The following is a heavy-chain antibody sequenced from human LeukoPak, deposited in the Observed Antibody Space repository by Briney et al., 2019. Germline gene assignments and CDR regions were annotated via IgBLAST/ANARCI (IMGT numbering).Heavy chain of an antibody. D-gene: IGHD1-1*01. CDR2: IYYSGST. CDR3: ARAGTTDLTSFDY. V-gene: IGHV4-59*12. J-gene: IGHJ4*02. CDR1: GGSLSSYY. Sequence: SETLSLTCTVSGGSLSSYYWSWLRQPPGKGLEWIGYIYYSGSTNYNPCLKSRVTISVDTSKNQFSLKPSSVTAADTAVYYCARAGTTDLTSFDYWGQGTLVTVSS.